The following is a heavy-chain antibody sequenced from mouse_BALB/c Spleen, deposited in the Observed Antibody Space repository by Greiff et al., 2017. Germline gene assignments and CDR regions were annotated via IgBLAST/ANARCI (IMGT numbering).Heavy chain of an antibody. CDR1: GFTFSNYW. D-gene: IGHD2-12*01. CDR3: TRLSYSYFDY. Sequence: EVKLVESGGGLVQPGGSMKLSCVASGFTFSNYWMNWVRQSPEKGLEWVAEIRLKSNNYATHYAESVKGRFTISRDDSKSSVYLQMNNLRAEDTGIYYCTRLSYSYFDYWGQGTTLTVSS. CDR2: IRLKSNNYAT. V-gene: IGHV6-6*02. J-gene: IGHJ2*01.